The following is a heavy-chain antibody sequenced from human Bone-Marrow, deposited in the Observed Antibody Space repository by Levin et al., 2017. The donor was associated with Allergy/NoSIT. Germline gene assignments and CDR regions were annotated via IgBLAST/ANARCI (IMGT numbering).Heavy chain of an antibody. CDR1: GFSFSSNS. CDR2: ISSSGSSI. V-gene: IGHV3-48*02. D-gene: IGHD1-26*01. Sequence: ETLSLTCAGSGFSFSSNSMNWFRQAPGKGLKWVSFISSSGSSIYYADSVKGRFTISRDNAKKSLYLQMNSLRDEDTAVYFCARIGSYYEYYYGMDVWGQGTTVTVSS. CDR3: ARIGSYYEYYYGMDV. J-gene: IGHJ6*02.